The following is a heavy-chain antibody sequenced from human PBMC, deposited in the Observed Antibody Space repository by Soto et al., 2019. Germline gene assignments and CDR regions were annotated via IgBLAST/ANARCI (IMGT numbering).Heavy chain of an antibody. D-gene: IGHD3-22*01. J-gene: IGHJ4*02. CDR3: AKPPPGYYDSSGYFDY. Sequence: PGGSLRLSCAASGFTFSSYDMHWVRQAPGKGLEWVAVISYDGSNKYYADSVKGRFTISRDNSKNTLYLQMNSLRAEDTAVYYCAKPPPGYYDSSGYFDYWGQGTLVTVSS. CDR2: ISYDGSNK. V-gene: IGHV3-30*18. CDR1: GFTFSSYD.